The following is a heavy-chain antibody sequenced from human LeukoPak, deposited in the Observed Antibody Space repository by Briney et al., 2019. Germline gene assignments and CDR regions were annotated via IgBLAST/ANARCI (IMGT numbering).Heavy chain of an antibody. Sequence: SETLSLTCTVSGGSISSSSYYWGWIRQPPGKGLEWIGSIYYSGSTYYNPSLKSRVTISVDTSKNQFSLKLSSVTAAGTAVYYCAREDIVVVPAANVGGYWGHGTLVTVSS. D-gene: IGHD2-2*01. CDR2: IYYSGST. V-gene: IGHV4-39*07. CDR1: GGSISSSSYY. J-gene: IGHJ4*01. CDR3: AREDIVVVPAANVGGY.